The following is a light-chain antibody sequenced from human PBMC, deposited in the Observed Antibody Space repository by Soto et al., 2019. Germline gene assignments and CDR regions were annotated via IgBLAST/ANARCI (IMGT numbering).Light chain of an antibody. CDR1: QGISSY. J-gene: IGKJ2*01. CDR2: AVS. Sequence: DIQLTQSPSFLSASVGDRVTITCRASQGISSYLAWYQQKPWKAPKLLIYAVSTLQSGVTLRFSSSGCGTEFILTFNRLMPIHCPVYLCQQLNSYPPMYPFGQGTQLEIK. CDR3: QQLNSYPPMYP. V-gene: IGKV1-9*01.